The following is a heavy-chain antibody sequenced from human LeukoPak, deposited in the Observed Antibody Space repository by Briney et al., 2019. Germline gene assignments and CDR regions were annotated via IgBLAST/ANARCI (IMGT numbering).Heavy chain of an antibody. CDR3: ARSLGGYYDSSGSDAFDI. Sequence: PSETLSLTCTVSGGSISSGDYYWSWIRQPPGKGLEWIGYIYYSGSSYYNPSLKSRVMMSLDASKNQFSLKLTSVTAADTAVYYCARSLGGYYDSSGSDAFDIWGQGTMVTVSS. V-gene: IGHV4-30-4*02. CDR1: GGSISSGDYY. CDR2: IYYSGSS. D-gene: IGHD3-22*01. J-gene: IGHJ3*02.